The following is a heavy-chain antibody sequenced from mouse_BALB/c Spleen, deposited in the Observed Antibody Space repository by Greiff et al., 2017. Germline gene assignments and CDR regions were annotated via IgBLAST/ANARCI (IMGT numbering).Heavy chain of an antibody. D-gene: IGHD2-4*01. V-gene: IGHV7-3*02. CDR3: ARVYYDYAWFAY. CDR1: GFTFTDYY. CDR2: IRNKANGYTT. Sequence: EVKLMESGGGLVQPGGSLRLSCATSGFTFTDYYMSWVRQPPGKALEWLGFIRNKANGYTTEYSASVKGRFTISRDNSQSILYLQMNTLRAEDSATYYCARVYYDYAWFAYWGQGTLVTVSA. J-gene: IGHJ3*01.